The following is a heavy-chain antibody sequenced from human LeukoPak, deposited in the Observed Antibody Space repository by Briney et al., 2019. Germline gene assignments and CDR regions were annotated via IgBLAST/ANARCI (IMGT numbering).Heavy chain of an antibody. D-gene: IGHD3-10*01. CDR1: GYSFTSYD. J-gene: IGHJ4*02. V-gene: IGHV1-8*01. Sequence: EASLKVSCKASGYSFTSYDINWVRQATGQGLEWMGWMSPNSGNTGYPQKFQGRVTMTRNTSISIAYMEVSSLRYEDTAVYYCTSARVGPFDYWGQGTLVTVSS. CDR2: MSPNSGNT. CDR3: TSARVGPFDY.